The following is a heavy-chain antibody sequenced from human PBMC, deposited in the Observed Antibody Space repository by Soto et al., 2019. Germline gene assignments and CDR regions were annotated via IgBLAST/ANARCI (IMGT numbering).Heavy chain of an antibody. Sequence: GGSLRLSCAASGFTFSSYGTHWVRQAPGKGLEWVAVIWYDGSNKYYADSVKGRFTISRDNSKNTLYLQMNSLRAEDTAVYYCARAIVGRIAAATYYYYGMDVWGQGTTVTVSS. CDR2: IWYDGSNK. J-gene: IGHJ6*02. CDR1: GFTFSSYG. D-gene: IGHD6-13*01. V-gene: IGHV3-33*01. CDR3: ARAIVGRIAAATYYYYGMDV.